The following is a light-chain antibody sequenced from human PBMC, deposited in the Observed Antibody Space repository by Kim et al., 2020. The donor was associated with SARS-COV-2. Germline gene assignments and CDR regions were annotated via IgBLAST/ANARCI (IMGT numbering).Light chain of an antibody. CDR1: VLAKRY. V-gene: IGLV3-27*01. CDR3: YSAADNNWL. Sequence: SYELTQPSSVSVSPGQTARITCSRDVLAKRYARWFQQKPGQAPLLGIYKDSKRPSGIPERFSGSSSGTTDTLTISGAQVEDEDDYYCYSAADNNWLFGRGTQLTVL. CDR2: KDS. J-gene: IGLJ3*02.